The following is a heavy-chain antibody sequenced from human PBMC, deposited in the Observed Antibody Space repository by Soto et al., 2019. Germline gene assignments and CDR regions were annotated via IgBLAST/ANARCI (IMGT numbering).Heavy chain of an antibody. J-gene: IGHJ6*03. CDR1: GYSFTSYW. CDR3: ARHRSYRHDYYYYMDV. V-gene: IGHV5-51*01. Sequence: PGESLKISCKGSGYSFTSYWIGWVRQMPGKGLEWMGIIYPGDSDTRYSPSFQGQVTISADKSISTAYLQWSSLKASDTAMYYCARHRSYRHDYYYYMDVWGKGTTVTVSS. CDR2: IYPGDSDT. D-gene: IGHD3-16*02.